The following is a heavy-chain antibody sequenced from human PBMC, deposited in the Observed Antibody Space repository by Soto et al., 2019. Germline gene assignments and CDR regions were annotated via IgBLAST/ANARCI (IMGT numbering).Heavy chain of an antibody. CDR2: IVVGSGNT. CDR3: AAGPSGYDILTGYTYYYYYCMDV. D-gene: IGHD3-9*01. J-gene: IGHJ6*02. CDR1: GLTFTSSA. Sequence: SVKVSCKASGLTFTSSAVQWVRQARGQRLEWIGWIVVGSGNTNYAQRFQERVTITRDMSTSTAYMELSSLRSEDTAVYYCAAGPSGYDILTGYTYYYYYCMDVWGQGTTVTVSS. V-gene: IGHV1-58*01.